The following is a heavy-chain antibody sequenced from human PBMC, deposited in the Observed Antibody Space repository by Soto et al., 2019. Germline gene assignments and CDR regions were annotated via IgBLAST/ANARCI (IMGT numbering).Heavy chain of an antibody. J-gene: IGHJ6*02. D-gene: IGHD6-19*01. V-gene: IGHV3-23*01. CDR1: GFTFSSYA. Sequence: EVQLLESGGGLVQPGGSLRLSCAASGFTFSSYAMSWVRQTPGKGLEWVSAISGSGGSTYYADSVKGRFTISRDNSKNTLYLQMNSLRAEDTAVYYCAKINSSGWYSDYYYYGMDVWGQGTTVTVSS. CDR2: ISGSGGST. CDR3: AKINSSGWYSDYYYYGMDV.